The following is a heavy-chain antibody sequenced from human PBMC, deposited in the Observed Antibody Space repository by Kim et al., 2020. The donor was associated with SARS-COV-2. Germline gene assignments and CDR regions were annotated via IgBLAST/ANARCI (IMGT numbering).Heavy chain of an antibody. V-gene: IGHV7-4-1*02. J-gene: IGHJ4*02. CDR3: AREGYGATPMGDY. D-gene: IGHD5-12*01. Sequence: YAPGFTGRFGFSLDTSGSTAYLQISSLKAEDTAVYYCAREGYGATPMGDYWGQGTLVTVSS.